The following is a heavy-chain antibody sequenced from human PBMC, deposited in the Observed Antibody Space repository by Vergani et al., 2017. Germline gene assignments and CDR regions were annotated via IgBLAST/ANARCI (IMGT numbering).Heavy chain of an antibody. Sequence: EVQLLESGGGLVQPGGSLRLSCAASGFTFSSYAMSWVRQAPGKGLGYVSAISSNGGSTYYANSVKGRFTISRDKSKNTLYLLMGSLKTEDTAVYYCTTDPGAGTRGFDYWGQGTLVTVSS. J-gene: IGHJ4*02. CDR1: GFTFSSYA. D-gene: IGHD6-13*01. CDR2: ISSNGGST. CDR3: TTDPGAGTRGFDY. V-gene: IGHV3-64*01.